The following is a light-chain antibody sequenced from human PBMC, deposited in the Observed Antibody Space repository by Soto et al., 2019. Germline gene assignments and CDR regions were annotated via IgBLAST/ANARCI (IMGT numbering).Light chain of an antibody. V-gene: IGLV1-40*01. CDR1: TSNIGAGYD. CDR3: QSYDNSLSGWL. Sequence: QSALTQPPSVSGAPGQRVTISCTGSTSNIGAGYDVHWYQQVPGTTPKLLIYANNNRPSGVPDRFSGPKSGTSASLVITGLQAEDEADYYCQSYDNSLSGWLFGGGTKLTVL. CDR2: ANN. J-gene: IGLJ2*01.